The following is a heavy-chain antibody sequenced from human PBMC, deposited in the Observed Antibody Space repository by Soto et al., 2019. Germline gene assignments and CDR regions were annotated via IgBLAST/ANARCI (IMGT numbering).Heavy chain of an antibody. D-gene: IGHD1-26*01. V-gene: IGHV5-51*01. J-gene: IGHJ3*01. Sequence: PVASLNISCEASEYSFKTYWIGLVRQMPGKGLEWMGIIYPDDSDTRVNPSFQGQVTISADKSITTAYLQWNSLKASDTAMYFCARRRSGDAFDVWGQGTLVTVSS. CDR3: ARRRSGDAFDV. CDR2: IYPDDSDT. CDR1: EYSFKTYW.